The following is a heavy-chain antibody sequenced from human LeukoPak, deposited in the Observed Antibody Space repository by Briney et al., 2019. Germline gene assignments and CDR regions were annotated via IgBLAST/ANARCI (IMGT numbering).Heavy chain of an antibody. J-gene: IGHJ6*02. CDR1: GGTFSSYA. CDR3: ARVNFLSVGESENGMDV. V-gene: IGHV1-69*04. CDR2: IIPIFGIA. D-gene: IGHD3-10*01. Sequence: SVKVSCKASGGTFSSYAISWVRQAPGQGLEWMGRIIPIFGIANYAQKFQGRVTITADKSTSTAYMELSSLRSEDTAVYYCARVNFLSVGESENGMDVWGQGTTVTVSS.